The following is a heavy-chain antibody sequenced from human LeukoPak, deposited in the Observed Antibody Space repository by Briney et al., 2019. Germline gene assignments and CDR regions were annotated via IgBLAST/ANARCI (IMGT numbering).Heavy chain of an antibody. Sequence: GASVKVSCKASGYTFTGYDMSWVRQAPGQGLEWMGWINPNSGGTNYAQKFQGRVTMTRDTSISTAYIELSRLRSDDTAVYYCARVGDNYYDSSGYDYWGQGTLVTVSS. CDR3: ARVGDNYYDSSGYDY. V-gene: IGHV1-2*02. CDR1: GYTFTGYD. J-gene: IGHJ4*02. D-gene: IGHD3-22*01. CDR2: INPNSGGT.